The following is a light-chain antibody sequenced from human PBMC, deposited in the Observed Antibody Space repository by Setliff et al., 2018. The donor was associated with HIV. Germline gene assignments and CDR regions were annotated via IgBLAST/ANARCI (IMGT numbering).Light chain of an antibody. J-gene: IGLJ1*01. CDR3: SAYSTLFIYI. CDR1: SSNIRTNT. Sequence: QSALTQPPSASGTPGQRVTISCSGSSSNIRTNTVHWYQHLPGTAPKLLIYSTNKRPSGVPDRFSGSKSGTSASLAISGLQSEDEADYYCSAYSTLFIYIFGTGTKVTVL. V-gene: IGLV1-44*01. CDR2: STN.